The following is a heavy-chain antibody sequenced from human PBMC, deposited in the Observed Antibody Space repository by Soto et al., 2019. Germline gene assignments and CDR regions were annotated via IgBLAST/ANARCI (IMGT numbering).Heavy chain of an antibody. V-gene: IGHV2-26*01. CDR1: GFSLSNARMG. CDR3: ARISHNWNDLVNFDY. CDR2: IFSNDEK. D-gene: IGHD1-1*01. Sequence: QVTLKESGPVLVKPTETLTLTCTVSGFSLSNARMGVSWIRQPPGKALEWLAHIFSNDEKSYSTSLKSRLTISEDNSKSQVVLTMTNMDPVDTATYYCARISHNWNDLVNFDYWGQGTLVTVSS. J-gene: IGHJ4*02.